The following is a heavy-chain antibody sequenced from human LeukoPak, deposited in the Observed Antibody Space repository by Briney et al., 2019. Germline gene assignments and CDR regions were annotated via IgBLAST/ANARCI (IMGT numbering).Heavy chain of an antibody. CDR2: MNPNSGNT. CDR1: GYTFTSYD. V-gene: IGHV1-8*01. D-gene: IGHD3-10*02. J-gene: IGHJ6*03. Sequence: ASVKVSCKASGYTFTSYDINWVRQATGQGLEWMGWMNPNSGNTGYAQKFQGRVTMTRNTSISTAYMELSSLRSEDTAVYYCARGPHCCSGSPDYYYYYMDVWGKGTTVTVSS. CDR3: ARGPHCCSGSPDYYYYYMDV.